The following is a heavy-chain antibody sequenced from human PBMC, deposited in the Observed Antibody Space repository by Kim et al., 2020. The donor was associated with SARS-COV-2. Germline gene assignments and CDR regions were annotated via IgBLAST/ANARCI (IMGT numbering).Heavy chain of an antibody. CDR3: ARLRLHDY. D-gene: IGHD2-15*01. V-gene: IGHV3-7*03. CDR1: GFTFSSYY. CDR2: IKQDGREK. Sequence: GGSLRLSCAASGFTFSSYYMTWVRQPPGKGLEWVANIKQDGREKYYADSVRGRFTISRDNAKNSFYLQMNNLRVEDMAVYYCARLRLHDYWGQGTLVTVSS. J-gene: IGHJ4*02.